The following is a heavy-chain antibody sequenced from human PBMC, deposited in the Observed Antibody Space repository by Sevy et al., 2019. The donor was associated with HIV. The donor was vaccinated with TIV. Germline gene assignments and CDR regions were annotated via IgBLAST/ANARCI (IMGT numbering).Heavy chain of an antibody. CDR3: ARALGSSSWYGGYYFDY. CDR2: TYYRSKWYN. V-gene: IGHV6-1*01. Sequence: KQSQTLSLTCAISGDSVSSNSAAWNWIRQSPSRGLEWLGRTYYRSKWYNDYAVSVKSRITINPDTSKNQFSLQLNSVTPGATAVYYCARALGSSSWYGGYYFDYWGQGTLVTVSS. J-gene: IGHJ4*02. CDR1: GDSVSSNSAA. D-gene: IGHD6-13*01.